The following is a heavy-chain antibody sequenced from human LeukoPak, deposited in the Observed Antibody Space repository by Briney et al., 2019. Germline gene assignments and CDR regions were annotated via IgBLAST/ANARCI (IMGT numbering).Heavy chain of an antibody. CDR1: GGSISGYY. CDR3: AGNSRYSSSWYAIAY. CDR2: ISHSGST. J-gene: IGHJ4*02. D-gene: IGHD6-13*01. V-gene: IGHV4-59*08. Sequence: SETLSLTCSVSGGSISGYYWSWIRQLPGKGLEWIGYISHSGSTNYSPSLKSRVIISVDTSKNQFSLKLRSVTAADTAVYYCAGNSRYSSSWYAIAYWGQGTLVTVSS.